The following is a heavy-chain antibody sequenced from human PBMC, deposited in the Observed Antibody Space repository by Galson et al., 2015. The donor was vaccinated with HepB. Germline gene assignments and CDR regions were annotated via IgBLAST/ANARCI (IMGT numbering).Heavy chain of an antibody. J-gene: IGHJ4*02. D-gene: IGHD3-16*01. Sequence: SLRLSCAASGFTFSSYWMHWVRQAPGKGLVWISNFNSDGSTTTYADSVKGRFTISRDNSNNTLYLQMNSLRAEDTAMYYCARPHWGGGGVDWGQGTLVTVSS. V-gene: IGHV3-74*01. CDR2: FNSDGSTT. CDR3: ARPHWGGGGVD. CDR1: GFTFSSYW.